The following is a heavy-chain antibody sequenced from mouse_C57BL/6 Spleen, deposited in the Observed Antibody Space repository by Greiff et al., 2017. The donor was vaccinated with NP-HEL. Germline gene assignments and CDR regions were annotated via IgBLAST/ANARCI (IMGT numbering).Heavy chain of an antibody. J-gene: IGHJ4*01. CDR1: GYTFTSYW. V-gene: IGHV1-53*01. CDR2: INPSNGGT. D-gene: IGHD1-1*01. Sequence: VQLQQPGTELVKPGASVKLSCKASGYTFTSYWMHWVKQRPGQGLEWIGNINPSNGGTNYNEKLKSKATLTVDKSSSTAYMQLSSLTSEDSAVYYCARSDYYGSSPYAMDYWGQGTSVTVSS. CDR3: ARSDYYGSSPYAMDY.